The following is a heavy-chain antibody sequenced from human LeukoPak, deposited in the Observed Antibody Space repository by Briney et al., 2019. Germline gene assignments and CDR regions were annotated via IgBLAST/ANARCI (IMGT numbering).Heavy chain of an antibody. D-gene: IGHD6-13*01. CDR3: AKLAAAGTDL. CDR1: GFTFSNYA. Sequence: GGSLRLSCSASGFTFSNYAMTWVRQAPGKGLECVSGISGSGGSTFYADSVKGRFTISRDNSRNTLYLQMNSLRVEDTAVYYCAKLAAAGTDLWGQGILLTVAS. J-gene: IGHJ5*02. CDR2: ISGSGGST. V-gene: IGHV3-23*01.